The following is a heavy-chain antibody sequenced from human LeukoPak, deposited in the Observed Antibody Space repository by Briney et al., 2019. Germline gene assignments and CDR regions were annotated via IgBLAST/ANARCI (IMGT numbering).Heavy chain of an antibody. CDR1: GNTFTAYY. CDR2: INPNSGGT. J-gene: IGHJ5*02. V-gene: IGHV1-2*02. CDR3: ARGADYGDYHNWFDP. D-gene: IGHD4-17*01. Sequence: ASVKLSCKSSGNTFTAYYMHWMRQAPGQGLEWMGWINPNSGGTNYAQKFQGRVTMTRDTTVSTAYMELSRLRSDDMAVYYCARGADYGDYHNWFDPWGQGTLVTVSS.